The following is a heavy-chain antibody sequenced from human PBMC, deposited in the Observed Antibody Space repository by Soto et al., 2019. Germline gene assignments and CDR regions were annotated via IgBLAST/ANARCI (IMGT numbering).Heavy chain of an antibody. J-gene: IGHJ6*02. CDR3: ARAEFIAARPYYYYYYGMDV. CDR1: GGTFSSYA. Sequence: WASVKVSCKASGGTFSSYAISWVRQAPGQGLEWMGGIIPIFGTANYAQKFQGRVTITADESTSTAYMELSSLRSEDTAVYYCARAEFIAARPYYYYYYGMDVWGQGTTVTVSS. D-gene: IGHD6-6*01. V-gene: IGHV1-69*13. CDR2: IIPIFGTA.